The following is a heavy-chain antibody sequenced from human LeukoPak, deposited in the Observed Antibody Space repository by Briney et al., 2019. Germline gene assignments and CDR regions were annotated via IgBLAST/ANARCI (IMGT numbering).Heavy chain of an antibody. V-gene: IGHV3-48*01. D-gene: IGHD3-9*01. CDR2: ISSSSSTI. J-gene: IGHJ6*03. Sequence: GGSLRLSCAASGFTFSSYSMNWVRQAPGKGLEWVSYISSSSSTIYYADSVKGRFTISRDNAKNSLYLQMNSLRAEDTAVYYCARGPNDILTGYHYYYYMDVWGKGTTVTISS. CDR1: GFTFSSYS. CDR3: ARGPNDILTGYHYYYYMDV.